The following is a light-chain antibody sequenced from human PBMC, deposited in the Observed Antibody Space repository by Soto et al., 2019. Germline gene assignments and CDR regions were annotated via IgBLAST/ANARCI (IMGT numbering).Light chain of an antibody. CDR2: AAS. J-gene: IGKJ4*01. Sequence: DLQMTQSPSFVSASVGDRVTSTCRASQGPSSWLAWYQHKPGRAPKLLIHAASSLESGVPSRFSGSGSGTDFTLTISSLQPEDFAAYYCQETTSFPLTFGGGTKVEIK. CDR1: QGPSSW. V-gene: IGKV1-12*01. CDR3: QETTSFPLT.